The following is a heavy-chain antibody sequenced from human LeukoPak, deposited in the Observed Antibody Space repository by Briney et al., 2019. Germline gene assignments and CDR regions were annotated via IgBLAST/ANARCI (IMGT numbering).Heavy chain of an antibody. D-gene: IGHD2-15*01. V-gene: IGHV3-21*01. CDR1: GFTFSSYN. CDR3: ARDRAPYCSGGSCSLFDS. J-gene: IGHJ4*02. Sequence: GSLRLSCAASGFTFSSYNMNWVRQAPGKGLEWVSSISSSSSYIYYDDSVKGRFTISRHNAKNSLYLQMNSLRAEDTAVYYCARDRAPYCSGGSCSLFDSWGQGTLVTVSS. CDR2: ISSSSSYI.